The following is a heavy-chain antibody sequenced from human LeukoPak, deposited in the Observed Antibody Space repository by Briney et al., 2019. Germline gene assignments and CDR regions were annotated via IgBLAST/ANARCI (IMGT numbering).Heavy chain of an antibody. CDR1: GGSISNYY. D-gene: IGHD1-1*01. Sequence: SETLSLTCTVSGGSISNYYWSWIRQPPGKGLEWIGYIYYSGSTNYNPSLKSRVTISVDTSENQFSLKLSSVTAADTAVYYCARGFWTYRTTGGWFDPWGQGTLVTVSS. CDR3: ARGFWTYRTTGGWFDP. V-gene: IGHV4-59*01. CDR2: IYYSGST. J-gene: IGHJ5*02.